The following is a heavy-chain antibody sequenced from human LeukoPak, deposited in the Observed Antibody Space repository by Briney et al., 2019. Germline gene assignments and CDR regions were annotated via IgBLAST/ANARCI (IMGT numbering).Heavy chain of an antibody. D-gene: IGHD6-13*01. Sequence: GGSLRLSCAASGFTVSSNYMSWVRQAPGKGLEWVSVIYSGGSTYYADSVKGRFTISRDNSKSTLYLQMNSLRAEDTAVYYCASSIAAAGTLYYWGQGTLVTVSS. V-gene: IGHV3-66*01. J-gene: IGHJ4*02. CDR3: ASSIAAAGTLYY. CDR2: IYSGGST. CDR1: GFTVSSNY.